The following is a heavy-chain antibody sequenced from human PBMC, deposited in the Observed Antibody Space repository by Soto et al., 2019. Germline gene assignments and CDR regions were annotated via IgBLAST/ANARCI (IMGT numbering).Heavy chain of an antibody. J-gene: IGHJ4*02. Sequence: QVQLVQSGVEVKKPGASVKVSCKASGYTFTDYGVSWVRQAPGQGLEWMGWINTYNGKTNYAQKVQGRVTMTTDTSAATAYMELRRLKSDDTAVYYCARDQYAGGGDFWGLGTLVTVSS. CDR3: ARDQYAGGGDF. CDR2: INTYNGKT. CDR1: GYTFTDYG. D-gene: IGHD1-1*01. V-gene: IGHV1-18*01.